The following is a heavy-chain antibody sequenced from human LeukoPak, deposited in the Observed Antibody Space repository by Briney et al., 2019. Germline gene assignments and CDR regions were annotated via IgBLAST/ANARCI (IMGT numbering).Heavy chain of an antibody. Sequence: GGSLRLSCAASGFIFYDSDMTWVRQAPGKGLEWVSYISSSGSTIYYADSVKGRFTISRDNAKNSLYLQMNSLRAEDTAVYYCAELGITMIGGVWGKGTTVTISS. V-gene: IGHV3-48*03. CDR1: GFIFYDSD. J-gene: IGHJ6*04. D-gene: IGHD3-10*02. CDR3: AELGITMIGGV. CDR2: ISSSGSTI.